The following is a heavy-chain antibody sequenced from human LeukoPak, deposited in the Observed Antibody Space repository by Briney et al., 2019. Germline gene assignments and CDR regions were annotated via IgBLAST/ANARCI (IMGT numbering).Heavy chain of an antibody. Sequence: ASVKVSCKASGYTFTGYYMHWVRQAPGQGLEWMGWINPNSGGTNYAQKFQGRVTMTRDTSISTAYMELSRLRSDDTAVYYYAREALDTIFGVVIRLNYYYYYMDVWGKGTTVTVSS. J-gene: IGHJ6*03. CDR1: GYTFTGYY. CDR3: AREALDTIFGVVIRLNYYYYYMDV. CDR2: INPNSGGT. V-gene: IGHV1-2*02. D-gene: IGHD3-3*01.